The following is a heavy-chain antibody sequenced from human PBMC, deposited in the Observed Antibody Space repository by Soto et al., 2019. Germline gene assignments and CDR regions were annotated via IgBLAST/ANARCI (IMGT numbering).Heavy chain of an antibody. CDR1: GGSISSTSYH. CDR3: ARHFMVRGVIKNFVLDS. Sequence: QLQLQESGPGLVKPSETLSLTCTVSGGSISSTSYHWGWIRQPPGKGLEWIGSISYAGSTYYSPXLKSRVTISVDXSXNXXSLKLSSVTAADTAVYYCARHFMVRGVIKNFVLDSWGQGTLVTVSS. CDR2: ISYAGST. D-gene: IGHD3-10*01. J-gene: IGHJ4*02. V-gene: IGHV4-39*01.